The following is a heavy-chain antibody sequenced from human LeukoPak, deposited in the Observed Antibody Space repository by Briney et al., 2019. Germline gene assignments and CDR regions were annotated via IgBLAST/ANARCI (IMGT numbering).Heavy chain of an antibody. D-gene: IGHD4-17*01. Sequence: SETLSLTCTVSGGSISSYYWSWIRRPAGKGLEWIGRIYISGSTNYNPSLKSRVTMSVDTSKNQFSLKLSSVTAADTAVYYCARESGDYYYYYMDVWGKGTTVTVSS. V-gene: IGHV4-4*07. CDR3: ARESGDYYYYYMDV. J-gene: IGHJ6*03. CDR2: IYISGST. CDR1: GGSISSYY.